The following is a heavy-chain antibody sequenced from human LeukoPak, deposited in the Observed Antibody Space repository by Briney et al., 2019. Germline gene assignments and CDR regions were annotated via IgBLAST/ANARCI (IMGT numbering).Heavy chain of an antibody. D-gene: IGHD6-13*01. Sequence: GGSLRLSCAASGFTFSSYSMNWVRQAPGKGLVWVSRINSDGSSTSYADSVKGRFTISRDNAKNTLYLQMNSLRAEDTAVYYCARVQQHVDFDYWGQGTLVTVSS. CDR3: ARVQQHVDFDY. CDR2: INSDGSST. J-gene: IGHJ4*02. V-gene: IGHV3-74*01. CDR1: GFTFSSYS.